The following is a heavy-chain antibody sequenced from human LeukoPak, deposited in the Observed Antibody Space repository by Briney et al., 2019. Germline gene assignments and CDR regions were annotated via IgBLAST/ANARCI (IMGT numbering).Heavy chain of an antibody. J-gene: IGHJ1*01. Sequence: GGSLRLSCAASGFTFSSYGMHWVRQAPGKGLEWVAVIWYDGSNKYYADSVKGRFTISRDNSKNTPYLQMNSLRAEDTAVYYCAKDVRRRCEYFQHWGQGTLVTVSS. CDR1: GFTFSSYG. CDR2: IWYDGSNK. CDR3: AKDVRRRCEYFQH. D-gene: IGHD2-8*01. V-gene: IGHV3-33*06.